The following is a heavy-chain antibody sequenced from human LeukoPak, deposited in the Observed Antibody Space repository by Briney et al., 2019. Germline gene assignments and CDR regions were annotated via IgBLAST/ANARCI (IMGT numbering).Heavy chain of an antibody. CDR2: ISSDARIT. CDR3: AREGMLLSRNLDI. Sequence: GGSLRLSCAASGFTFSSYSMHWVRQAPGMGLDWVAVISSDARITFYADSVRGRFTVSRDNSNNALYLQMNSLTTDDTAVYFCAREGMLLSRNLDIWGQGTLVTVSS. D-gene: IGHD3-16*01. CDR1: GFTFSSYS. V-gene: IGHV3-30*04. J-gene: IGHJ4*02.